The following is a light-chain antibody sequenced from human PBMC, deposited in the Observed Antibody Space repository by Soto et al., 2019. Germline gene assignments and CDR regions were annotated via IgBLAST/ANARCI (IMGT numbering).Light chain of an antibody. J-gene: IGLJ1*01. V-gene: IGLV1-47*01. CDR3: AAWDDSLSVHYV. CDR1: SSNFGSNY. CDR2: KNN. Sequence: QSVLTQPPSASGTPGQRVIISCSGTSSNFGSNYVYWYQQVPGTAPKLLIYKNNQRPSGVPGRFSGSKSGSSASLAISGLRSEDEADYYCAAWDDSLSVHYVFGVGTKVTVL.